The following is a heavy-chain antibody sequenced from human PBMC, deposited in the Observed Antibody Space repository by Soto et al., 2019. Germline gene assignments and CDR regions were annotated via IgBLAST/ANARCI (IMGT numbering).Heavy chain of an antibody. CDR2: IIPMSGAT. D-gene: IGHD1-26*01. V-gene: IGHV1-69*12. CDR3: ARGGPENDY. J-gene: IGHJ4*02. Sequence: QVQLVQSGAEVKKPGSSVKVSCKASGGTFSSYALSWVRQAPGQGLGWMGGIIPMSGATNYAQKFQGRVTFIGDESTHTAYLELTSLRSEVTAVYYCARGGPENDYCGQGTLVTVSS. CDR1: GGTFSSYA.